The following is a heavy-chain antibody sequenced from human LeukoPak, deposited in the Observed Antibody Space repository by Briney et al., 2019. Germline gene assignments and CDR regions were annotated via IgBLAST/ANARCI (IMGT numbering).Heavy chain of an antibody. D-gene: IGHD6-25*01. Sequence: GGSLRLSCVVSEFNFRNYWMCWVRQTPGKGLEWVANIKQDGSDKYYVDSVKGRFIISRDNAKNSLYLQMNSLRDEDTAVYYCARDSAAHGGYWGQGTPVIVSS. CDR2: IKQDGSDK. CDR1: EFNFRNYW. V-gene: IGHV3-7*03. J-gene: IGHJ4*02. CDR3: ARDSAAHGGY.